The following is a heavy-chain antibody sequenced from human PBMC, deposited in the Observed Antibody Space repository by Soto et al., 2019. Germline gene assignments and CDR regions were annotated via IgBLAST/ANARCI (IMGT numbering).Heavy chain of an antibody. Sequence: PGGSPRLSCAASGFTFSSYAMHWVRQAPGKGLEWVAVISYDGSNKYYADSVKGRFTISRDNSKNTLYLQMNSLRAEDTAVYYCARDWENSSSWYAVSTNYGMDVWGQGTTVTVSS. J-gene: IGHJ6*02. V-gene: IGHV3-30-3*01. CDR2: ISYDGSNK. CDR3: ARDWENSSSWYAVSTNYGMDV. D-gene: IGHD6-13*01. CDR1: GFTFSSYA.